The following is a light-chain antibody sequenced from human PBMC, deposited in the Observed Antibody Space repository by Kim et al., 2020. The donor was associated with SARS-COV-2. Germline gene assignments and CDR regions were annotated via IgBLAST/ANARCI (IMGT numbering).Light chain of an antibody. J-gene: IGKJ4*01. CDR2: ATS. CDR1: QGISNS. CDR3: QQYYSPPLS. Sequence: ASVGDRLTLTCRASQGISNSLAWYQQTPGKAPKLLLSATSKLERGVPSRFSGSGSGTTYTLTINSLQPEDFATYYCQQYYSPPLSFGGGTKVDIK. V-gene: IGKV1-NL1*01.